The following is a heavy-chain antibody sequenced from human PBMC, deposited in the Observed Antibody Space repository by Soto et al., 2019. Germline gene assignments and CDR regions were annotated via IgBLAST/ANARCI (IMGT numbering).Heavy chain of an antibody. CDR1: GYSISSGYF. D-gene: IGHD3-16*02. CDR2: IHHTGST. CDR3: EPFVTFPASCPFDY. Sequence: PSETLSLTCVVSGYSISSGYFWGWIRQPPGKGLDWIGNIHHTGSTYYNPSLKSRVTISVDTSKNQFSLKLSSVTAADTAVSYWEPFVTFPASCPFDYWGQGTLVTVSS. V-gene: IGHV4-38-2*01. J-gene: IGHJ4*02.